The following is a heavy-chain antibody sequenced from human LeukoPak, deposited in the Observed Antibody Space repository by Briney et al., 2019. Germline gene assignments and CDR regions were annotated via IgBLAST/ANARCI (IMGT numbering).Heavy chain of an antibody. CDR2: ISGIVSST. D-gene: IGHD3-22*01. V-gene: IGHV3-23*01. Sequence: GGSLRLSCVASGFTFSSYAMSWVRQAPGKGLEWVSTISGIVSSTYYADSVKGRFTISRDNSKNTLYLQMNSLRAEDTAVYYCTKDHYYDSSGNFDYWVQGILVTVSS. CDR1: GFTFSSYA. J-gene: IGHJ4*02. CDR3: TKDHYYDSSGNFDY.